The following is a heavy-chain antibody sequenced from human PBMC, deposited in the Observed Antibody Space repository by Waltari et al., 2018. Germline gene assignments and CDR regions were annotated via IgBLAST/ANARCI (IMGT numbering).Heavy chain of an antibody. V-gene: IGHV4-34*01. Sequence: QVQLQQWGAGLLNPSETLSLTCAVYGESFRGYYWSWLRQPPSKGLEWIGEINHSGTTKYKPSLKSLVTISLETFKNHFSLMLNSVTSADTAVYYCASGLKYVFVVPVPRPPPFDCWGQGTLVNVSS. CDR2: INHSGTT. D-gene: IGHD2-21*01. J-gene: IGHJ4*02. CDR3: ASGLKYVFVVPVPRPPPFDC. CDR1: GESFRGYY.